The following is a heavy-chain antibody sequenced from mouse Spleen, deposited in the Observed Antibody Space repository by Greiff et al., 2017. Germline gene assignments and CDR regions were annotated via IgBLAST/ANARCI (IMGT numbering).Heavy chain of an antibody. D-gene: IGHD4-1*01. CDR3: ARSNWSHYFDY. CDR2: ISYSGST. J-gene: IGHJ2*01. Sequence: VQLQQSGPGLVKPSQSLSLTCTVTGYSITSDYAWNWIRQFPGNKLEWMGYISYSGSTSYNPSLKSRISITRDTSKNQFFLQLNSVTTEDTATYYCARSNWSHYFDYWGQGTTLTVSS. V-gene: IGHV3-2*02. CDR1: GYSITSDYA.